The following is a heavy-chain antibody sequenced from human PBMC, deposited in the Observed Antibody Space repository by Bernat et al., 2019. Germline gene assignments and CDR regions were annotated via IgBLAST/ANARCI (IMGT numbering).Heavy chain of an antibody. CDR1: GFTFSSYG. Sequence: QVQLVESGGGVVQPGRSLRLSCAASGFTFSSYGMHWVRQAPGKGLEWVAVIWYAGSNKYQPDSVKGRFTISRDNSKNTLYLQMNSLRAEDTAVYYCARDPPYSGGYYFDYWGQGTLVTVSS. CDR2: IWYAGSNK. D-gene: IGHD1-26*01. V-gene: IGHV3-33*01. CDR3: ARDPPYSGGYYFDY. J-gene: IGHJ4*02.